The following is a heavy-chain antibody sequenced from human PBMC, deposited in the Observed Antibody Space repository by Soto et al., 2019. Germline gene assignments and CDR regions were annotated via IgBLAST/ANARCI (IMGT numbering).Heavy chain of an antibody. CDR3: ARPYYYDRSGYPGDSYGMDV. D-gene: IGHD3-22*01. CDR2: ISAYNGNT. V-gene: IGHV1-18*04. CDR1: GYTFTSYG. Sequence: ASVKVSCKASGYTFTSYGISWVRQAPGQGLEWMGWISAYNGNTNYAQKLQGRVTMTTDTSTSTAYMELRSLRSDDTAVYYCARPYYYDRSGYPGDSYGMDVWGQGTTVTVSS. J-gene: IGHJ6*02.